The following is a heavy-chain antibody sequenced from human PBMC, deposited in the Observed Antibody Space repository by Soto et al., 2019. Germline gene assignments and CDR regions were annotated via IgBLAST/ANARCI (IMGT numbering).Heavy chain of an antibody. V-gene: IGHV2-5*02. CDR1: GFSLSTSGVG. Sequence: SGPTLVNPTQTLTLTCTFSGFSLSTSGVGVGWIRQPPGKALEWLALIYWDDDKRYSPSLKSRLTITKDTSKNQVVLTMTNMEPVDTATFYCSQRPHMTTETENWFAPWGQGTLVTVSS. D-gene: IGHD4-4*01. CDR3: SQRPHMTTETENWFAP. J-gene: IGHJ5*02. CDR2: IYWDDDK.